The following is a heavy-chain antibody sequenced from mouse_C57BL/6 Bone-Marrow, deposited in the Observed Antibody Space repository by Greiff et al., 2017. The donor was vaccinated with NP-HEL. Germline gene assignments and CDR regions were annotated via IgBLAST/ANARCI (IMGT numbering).Heavy chain of an antibody. J-gene: IGHJ1*03. Sequence: VQRVESGPELVKPGASVKISCKASGYAFSSSWMNWVKQRPGKGLEWIGRIYPGDGDTNYNGKFKGKATLTADKSSSTAYMQLSSLTSEDSAVYFCASDGYYANWYFDVWGTGTTVTVSS. CDR3: ASDGYYANWYFDV. D-gene: IGHD2-3*01. V-gene: IGHV1-82*01. CDR1: GYAFSSSW. CDR2: IYPGDGDT.